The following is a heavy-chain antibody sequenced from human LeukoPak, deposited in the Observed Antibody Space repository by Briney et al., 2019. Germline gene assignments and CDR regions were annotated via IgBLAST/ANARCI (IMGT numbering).Heavy chain of an antibody. CDR3: ARGGVDTAMVGAFDI. D-gene: IGHD5-18*01. Sequence: SETLSLTCAVYGGSFSGYYWSWIRQPPGKGLEWIGEINHSGSTNYNPSLKSRVTISVDTSENQFSLKLSSVTAADTAVYYCARGGVDTAMVGAFDIWGQGTMVTVSS. J-gene: IGHJ3*02. CDR1: GGSFSGYY. V-gene: IGHV4-34*01. CDR2: INHSGST.